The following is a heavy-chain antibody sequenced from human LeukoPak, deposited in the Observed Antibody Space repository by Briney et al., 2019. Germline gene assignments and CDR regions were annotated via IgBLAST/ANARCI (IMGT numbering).Heavy chain of an antibody. CDR1: GGYISSYY. Sequence: KPSETLSLTCTVSGGYISSYYWSWIRQPPGEGLEWIGYVYYTGSTNYNPSLKSRVSISVDTSKNQFSLRLSSVTAADTAVYYCAREVDAAAAYNWFDPWGQGTLVTVSS. CDR2: VYYTGST. D-gene: IGHD2-2*01. V-gene: IGHV4-59*12. CDR3: AREVDAAAAYNWFDP. J-gene: IGHJ5*02.